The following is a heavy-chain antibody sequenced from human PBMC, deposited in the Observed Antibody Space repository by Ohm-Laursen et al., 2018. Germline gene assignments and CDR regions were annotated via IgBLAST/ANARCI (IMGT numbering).Heavy chain of an antibody. CDR2: INPNSGGT. D-gene: IGHD4-11*01. J-gene: IGHJ6*02. V-gene: IGHV1-2*02. Sequence: GASVKVSCKASGYTFTGYYMHWVRQAPGQGLEWMGWINPNSGGTNYAQKFQGRVTMTRDASISTAYMELSRLRSDDTAVYYCARTPTVTKYFYYGMDVWGQGTTVTVSS. CDR3: ARTPTVTKYFYYGMDV. CDR1: GYTFTGYY.